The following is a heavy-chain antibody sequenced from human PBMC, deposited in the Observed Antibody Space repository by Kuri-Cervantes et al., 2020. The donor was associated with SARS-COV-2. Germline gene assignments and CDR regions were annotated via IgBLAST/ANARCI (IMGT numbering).Heavy chain of an antibody. CDR3: ARVPYSNYVWFDP. D-gene: IGHD4-11*01. CDR1: GESFSGYY. CDR2: VNHRGGT. Sequence: SETLSLTCAFYGESFSGYYWNWIRQSPGKGLEWIGEVNHRGGTNYNPSLKSQVTISVDTSKNQFSLKLSSVTAADTAVYYCARVPYSNYVWFDPWGQGTLVTVSS. V-gene: IGHV4-34*01. J-gene: IGHJ5*02.